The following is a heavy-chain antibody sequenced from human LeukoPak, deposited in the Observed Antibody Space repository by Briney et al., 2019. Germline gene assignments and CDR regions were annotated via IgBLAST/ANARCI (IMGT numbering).Heavy chain of an antibody. D-gene: IGHD2-2*01. Sequence: ASVKVSCKASGYTFTSYGISWVRQAPGQGLEWMGWISAYNGKTNYAQKLQGRVTMTTDTSTSTAYMELRSLRSDDTAVYYCARVGAYCSSTSCPGNAFDIWGQGTMVTVSS. CDR2: ISAYNGKT. CDR3: ARVGAYCSSTSCPGNAFDI. J-gene: IGHJ3*02. V-gene: IGHV1-18*01. CDR1: GYTFTSYG.